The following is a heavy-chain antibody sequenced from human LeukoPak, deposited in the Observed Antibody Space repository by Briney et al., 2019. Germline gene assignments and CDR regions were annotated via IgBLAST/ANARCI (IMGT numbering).Heavy chain of an antibody. J-gene: IGHJ4*02. CDR2: INHSGST. CDR1: GGSFSGYY. Sequence: SETLSLTCAVYGGSFSGYYWSWIRQPPGKGLEWIGEINHSGSTNYNPSLKSRVTISVGTSKNQFSLKLSSVTAADTAVYYCARVAYYSSGSYCAWFNQFDYWGQGTLVTVSS. D-gene: IGHD3-10*01. CDR3: ARVAYYSSGSYCAWFNQFDY. V-gene: IGHV4-34*01.